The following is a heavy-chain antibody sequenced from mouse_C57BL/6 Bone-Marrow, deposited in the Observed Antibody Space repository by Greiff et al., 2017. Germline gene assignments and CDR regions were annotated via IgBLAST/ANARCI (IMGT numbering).Heavy chain of an antibody. CDR3: ARITTVDYFDY. Sequence: VQLQQPGAELVKPGASVKLSCKASGYTFTSYWMHWVKQRPGQGLEWIGMIHPNSGSTNYNEKFKSKATLTVDKSSSTAYMQLSSLTSEDSAVYYCARITTVDYFDYWGQGTTLTVSS. CDR2: IHPNSGST. D-gene: IGHD1-1*01. J-gene: IGHJ2*01. V-gene: IGHV1-64*01. CDR1: GYTFTSYW.